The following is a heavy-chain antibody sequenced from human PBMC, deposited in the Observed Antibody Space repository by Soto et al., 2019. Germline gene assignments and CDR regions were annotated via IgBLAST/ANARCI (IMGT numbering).Heavy chain of an antibody. CDR3: ARGGSYYDFWSGYYKDY. V-gene: IGHV4-34*01. Sequence: QVQLQQWGAGLLKPSETLSLTCAVYGGSFSGYYWSWIRQPPGKGLEWIGEINHSGSTNYNPSLKSRVTISVDTSKNQFSLKLSSVTAADTAVYYCARGGSYYDFWSGYYKDYWGQGTLVTVSS. CDR2: INHSGST. CDR1: GGSFSGYY. D-gene: IGHD3-3*01. J-gene: IGHJ4*02.